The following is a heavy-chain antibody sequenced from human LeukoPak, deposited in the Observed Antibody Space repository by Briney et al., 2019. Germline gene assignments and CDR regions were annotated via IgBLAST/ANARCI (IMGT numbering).Heavy chain of an antibody. J-gene: IGHJ6*03. CDR2: ISAYNGNT. V-gene: IGHV1-18*01. CDR3: ARQDTAMVNYYYYYMDV. CDR1: GYTFTSYG. Sequence: ASVKVSCKASGYTFTSYGISWVRQAPGQGLEWMGWISAYNGNTNYAQKLQGRVTMTTDTSTSTAYMELRSLRSDDTAVYYCARQDTAMVNYYYYYMDVWGKGTTVTVSS. D-gene: IGHD5-18*01.